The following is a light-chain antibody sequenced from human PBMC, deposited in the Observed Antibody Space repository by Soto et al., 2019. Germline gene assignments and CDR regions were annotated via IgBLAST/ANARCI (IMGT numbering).Light chain of an antibody. J-gene: IGKJ1*01. CDR2: KAS. CDR1: QSISSW. Sequence: DIQMTQSPSTLSASVGDRVTITCRASQSISSWLAWYQQKPGKAPKLLIYKASSLESGVPSRFSGSGSGTEFTLTISSLQRDDFATYYCQQYNSYRTFGQGTKVEI. CDR3: QQYNSYRT. V-gene: IGKV1-5*03.